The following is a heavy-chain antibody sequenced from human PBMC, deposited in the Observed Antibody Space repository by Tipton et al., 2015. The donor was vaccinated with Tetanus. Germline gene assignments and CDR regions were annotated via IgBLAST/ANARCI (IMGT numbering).Heavy chain of an antibody. CDR2: ISYDGSSK. CDR1: GFTFFDYS. CDR3: ATSGMTRIRGTVNIVGALTQ. Sequence: SLRLSCAASGFTFFDYSMNWVRQAPGKGLEWVALISYDGSSKYYADSVKGRFTISRDNSINTLYLQMNSLRPEDTAVYFCATSGMTRIRGTVNIVGALTQWGQGTLVTVS. V-gene: IGHV3-30*03. D-gene: IGHD1-26*01. J-gene: IGHJ4*02.